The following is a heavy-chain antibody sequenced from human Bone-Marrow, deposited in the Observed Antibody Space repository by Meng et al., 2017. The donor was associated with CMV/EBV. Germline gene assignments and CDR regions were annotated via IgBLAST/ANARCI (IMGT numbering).Heavy chain of an antibody. D-gene: IGHD3-22*01. J-gene: IGHJ6*02. CDR2: IYCSGST. CDR3: ARGGGYYNYYYYGMDV. V-gene: IGHV4-59*01. CDR1: GGSISSYY. Sequence: GSLRLSCTVSGGSISSYYWSWIRQPPGKGLEWIGYIYCSGSTNYNPSLKSRVTISVDTSKNQFSLKLSSVTAADTAVYYCARGGGYYNYYYYGMDVWGQGTTVTVSS.